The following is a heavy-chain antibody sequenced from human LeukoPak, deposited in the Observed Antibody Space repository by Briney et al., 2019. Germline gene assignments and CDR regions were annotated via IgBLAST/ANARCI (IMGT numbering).Heavy chain of an antibody. CDR2: INHSGST. CDR1: GGSFSGYY. Sequence: TSETLSLTCAVYGGSFSGYYWSWIRQPPGKGLEWIGEINHSGSTNYNPSLKSRVTISVDTSKNQFSLKLSSVTAADTAVYYCARHPGPYYYGSGSYNWFDPWGQGTLVTVSS. J-gene: IGHJ5*02. V-gene: IGHV4-34*01. D-gene: IGHD3-10*01. CDR3: ARHPGPYYYGSGSYNWFDP.